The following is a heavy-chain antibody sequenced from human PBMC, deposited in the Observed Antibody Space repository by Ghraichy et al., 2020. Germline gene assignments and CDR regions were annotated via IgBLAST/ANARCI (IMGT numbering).Heavy chain of an antibody. D-gene: IGHD4-17*01. Sequence: GGSLRLSCEASGFVFHKTWMGWVRQAPGKGLEWVAITNDDAKEKYYADAVKGRFTISRDNARQTLYVQMNSLRVDDTAVYYCVRDPSHGAIDYWGQGTLVSVCS. CDR2: TNDDAKEK. J-gene: IGHJ4*02. CDR1: GFVFHKTW. CDR3: VRDPSHGAIDY. V-gene: IGHV3-7*03.